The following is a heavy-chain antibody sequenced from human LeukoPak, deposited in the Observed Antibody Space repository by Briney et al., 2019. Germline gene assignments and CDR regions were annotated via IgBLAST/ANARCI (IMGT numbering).Heavy chain of an antibody. V-gene: IGHV1-69*02. CDR2: IIPILGIA. CDR3: ARDSVGAPFDY. D-gene: IGHD1-26*01. CDR1: GGTFSSYT. J-gene: IGHJ4*02. Sequence: SVKVSCKASGGTFSSYTISWVRQVPGQGLEWMGRIIPILGIANYAQKFQGRVTITADKSTSTAYMELSSLRSEDTAVYYCARDSVGAPFDYWGQGTLVTVSS.